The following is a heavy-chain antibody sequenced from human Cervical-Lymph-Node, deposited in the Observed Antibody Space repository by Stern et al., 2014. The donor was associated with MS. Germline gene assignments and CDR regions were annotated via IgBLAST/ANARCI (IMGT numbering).Heavy chain of an antibody. CDR1: GYTFTDYY. Sequence: QVQLVQSGAEVKPPGASVKVSCKASGYTFTDYYIYWVRQAPGQGLECVGRISPNTGATTYAQSFQGRVSMTRDTSISTAYMELSRLTSDDTAVYFCARDLGLISAFDIWGLGTMVTVSS. D-gene: IGHD2-8*01. CDR3: ARDLGLISAFDI. J-gene: IGHJ3*02. V-gene: IGHV1-2*06. CDR2: ISPNTGAT.